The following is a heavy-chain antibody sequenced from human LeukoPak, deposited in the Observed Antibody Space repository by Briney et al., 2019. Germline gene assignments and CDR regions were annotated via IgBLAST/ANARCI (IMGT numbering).Heavy chain of an antibody. D-gene: IGHD5-18*01. V-gene: IGHV5-51*01. Sequence: GESLKISCQGSGYSFPNYWIAWVRQLPGKGLEWMGIIYPGDSDTRYSPSFQGQVTISADKSINTAYLQWSSLKASDTAIYYCARRGEAMDPFDYWGQGTLVTVSS. CDR3: ARRGEAMDPFDY. CDR2: IYPGDSDT. J-gene: IGHJ4*02. CDR1: GYSFPNYW.